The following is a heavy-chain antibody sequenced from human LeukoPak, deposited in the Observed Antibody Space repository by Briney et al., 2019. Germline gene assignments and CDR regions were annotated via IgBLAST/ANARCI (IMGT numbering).Heavy chain of an antibody. J-gene: IGHJ3*02. CDR1: GGSISSGGYY. CDR3: ASLPQLSRDGYIADSFDI. D-gene: IGHD5-24*01. CDR2: IYYSGST. V-gene: IGHV4-61*08. Sequence: SETLSLTCTVSGGSISSGGYYWSWIRQHPGKGLEWIGYIYYSGSTNYNPSLKSRVTISVDTSKNQFSLKLSSVTAADTAVYYCASLPQLSRDGYIADSFDIWGHGTMVTVSS.